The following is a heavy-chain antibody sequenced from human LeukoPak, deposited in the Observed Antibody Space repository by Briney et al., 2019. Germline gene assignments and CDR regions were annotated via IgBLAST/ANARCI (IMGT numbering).Heavy chain of an antibody. Sequence: GSLRLSCAASGFTFTSYAMSWVRQAPGKGLERVSAITGTGGHTYYAASVQGRFTVSRDNSKNTLYLQMSSLTAEDTAMYYCAKVRDTRDWYKDAFDVWGQGTRVTVSS. CDR2: ITGTGGHT. CDR1: GFTFTSYA. V-gene: IGHV3-23*01. J-gene: IGHJ3*01. D-gene: IGHD6-19*01. CDR3: AKVRDTRDWYKDAFDV.